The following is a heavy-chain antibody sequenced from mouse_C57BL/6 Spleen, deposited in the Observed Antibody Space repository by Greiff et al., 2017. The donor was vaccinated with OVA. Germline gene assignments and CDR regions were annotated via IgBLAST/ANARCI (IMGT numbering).Heavy chain of an antibody. D-gene: IGHD2-3*01. V-gene: IGHV1-62-2*01. Sequence: QVQLKESGAELVKPGASVKLSCKASGYTFTEYTIHWVKQRSGQGLEWIGWFYPGSGSIKYNEKFKDKATLTADKSSSTVYMELSRLTSEDSAVYFCARHEEGDVYDGYFDYWGQGTTLTVSS. CDR3: ARHEEGDVYDGYFDY. CDR1: GYTFTEYT. J-gene: IGHJ2*01. CDR2: FYPGSGSI.